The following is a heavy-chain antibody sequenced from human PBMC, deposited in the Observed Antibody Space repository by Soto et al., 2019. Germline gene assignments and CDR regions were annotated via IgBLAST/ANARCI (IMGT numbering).Heavy chain of an antibody. D-gene: IGHD2-21*01. Sequence: PGGSLRLSCAASGFIFSNYWMHWVRQVPGKGLVWVSRINTDGRETNYADSVKGRFTVSRDNAKNTQFLQMNSLRVEDTAVYYCARDGEGYWGQGTLVTSPQ. V-gene: IGHV3-74*01. J-gene: IGHJ4*02. CDR2: INTDGRET. CDR1: GFIFSNYW. CDR3: ARDGEGY.